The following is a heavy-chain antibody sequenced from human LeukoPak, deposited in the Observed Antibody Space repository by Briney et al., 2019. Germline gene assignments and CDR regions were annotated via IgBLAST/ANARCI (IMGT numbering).Heavy chain of an antibody. CDR2: INDNGAGT. Sequence: GGSLRLSCAASGFTFSSYAMSWVRQAPGKGLKWVSTINDNGAGTYYADSVKGRFAISRDNSYNTVSLQMNSLRDEDTGVYYCAKDKTGSSSVVDYWGQGTLVTVSS. V-gene: IGHV3-23*01. D-gene: IGHD6-6*01. J-gene: IGHJ4*02. CDR3: AKDKTGSSSVVDY. CDR1: GFTFSSYA.